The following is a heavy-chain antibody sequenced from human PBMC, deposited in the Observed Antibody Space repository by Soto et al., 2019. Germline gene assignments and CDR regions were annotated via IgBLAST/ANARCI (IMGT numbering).Heavy chain of an antibody. CDR1: GASISSYY. V-gene: IGHV4-59*01. CDR3: AGSGYSAHDGFDV. J-gene: IGHJ3*01. D-gene: IGHD3-22*01. CDR2: IFYSGST. Sequence: QVQLQESGPGLVKPSETLSLTCSVSGASISSYYWSWIRQPPGKGLEWLGYIFYSGSTKYNPSLKSRVTISVDTSKNQFSLKLTSVTAADTAVYYCAGSGYSAHDGFDVWGQGTMVTVSS.